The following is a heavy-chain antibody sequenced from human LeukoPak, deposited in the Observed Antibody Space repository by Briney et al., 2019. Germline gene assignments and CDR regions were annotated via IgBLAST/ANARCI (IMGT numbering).Heavy chain of an antibody. CDR1: GFTFSSYS. Sequence: GGSLRLSCAASGFTFSSYSMNWVRQAPGKGLEWVAFIQYAGSDKHYADSVKGRFTISRDNSKNTLYLQMNSLRAEDTAVYYCAKGWDVDTAIDYWGQGTLVTVSS. J-gene: IGHJ4*02. CDR3: AKGWDVDTAIDY. V-gene: IGHV3-30*02. CDR2: IQYAGSDK. D-gene: IGHD5-18*01.